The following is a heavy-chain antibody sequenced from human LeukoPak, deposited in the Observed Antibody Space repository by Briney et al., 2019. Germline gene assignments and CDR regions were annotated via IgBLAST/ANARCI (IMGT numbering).Heavy chain of an antibody. CDR3: TTGSGFSITMIVVVTDY. CDR1: GFTVSSNS. CDR2: IKSKTDGGTT. D-gene: IGHD3-22*01. J-gene: IGHJ4*02. V-gene: IGHV3-15*01. Sequence: PGGSLRLSCTASGFTVSSNSMSWVRQAPGKGLEWVGRIKSKTDGGTTDYAAPVKGRFTISRDDSKNTLYLQMNSLKTEDTAVYYCTTGSGFSITMIVVVTDYWGQGTLVTVSS.